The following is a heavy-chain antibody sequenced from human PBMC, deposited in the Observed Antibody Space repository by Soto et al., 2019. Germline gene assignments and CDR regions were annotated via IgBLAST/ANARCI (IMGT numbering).Heavy chain of an antibody. Sequence: SVKVSCKASGFTFINSAIQWVRQARGQRLEWIGWIVVGSGHTNYAQKFQERLTISRDMSTSTAYMELSSLRLEDTAVYYCAAVQGGGATFHFWGQGTLVTVSS. CDR3: AAVQGGGATFHF. V-gene: IGHV1-58*02. CDR1: GFTFINSA. D-gene: IGHD1-26*01. J-gene: IGHJ4*02. CDR2: IVVGSGHT.